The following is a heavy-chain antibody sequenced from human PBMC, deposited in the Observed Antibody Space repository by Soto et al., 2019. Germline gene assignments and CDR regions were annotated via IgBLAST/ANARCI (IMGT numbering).Heavy chain of an antibody. CDR2: IWYDGSNK. Sequence: GGSLRLSCAASGFTFSSYGMHWVRQAPGKGLEWVAVIWYDGSNKYYADSVKGRFTISRDNSKNTLYLQMNSLRAEDTAVYYCARARRANYYYYGMDVWGQGTTVTVSS. J-gene: IGHJ6*02. V-gene: IGHV3-33*01. CDR1: GFTFSSYG. CDR3: ARARRANYYYYGMDV. D-gene: IGHD2-15*01.